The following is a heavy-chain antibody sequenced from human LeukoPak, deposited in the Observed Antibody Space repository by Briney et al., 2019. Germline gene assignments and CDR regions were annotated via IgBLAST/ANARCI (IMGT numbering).Heavy chain of an antibody. Sequence: PSETLSLTCTVSGGSISSSSYYWGWIRQPPGKGLEWIGSIYYSGSTYYNPSLKSRVTISVDTSKNQFSPKLSSVTAADTAVYYCASVRGAAAGTLDYWGQGTLVTVSS. D-gene: IGHD6-13*01. CDR3: ASVRGAAAGTLDY. V-gene: IGHV4-39*01. CDR1: GGSISSSSYY. CDR2: IYYSGST. J-gene: IGHJ4*02.